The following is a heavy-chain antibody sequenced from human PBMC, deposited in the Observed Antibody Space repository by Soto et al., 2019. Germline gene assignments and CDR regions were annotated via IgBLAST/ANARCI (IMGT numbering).Heavy chain of an antibody. D-gene: IGHD3-3*01. V-gene: IGHV3-33*01. CDR3: ARDRRFLEWLDY. J-gene: IGHJ4*02. CDR2: IWYDGSNK. Sequence: QMHLVESGGGVVQPGRSLTLSCVASGFTFTSYGIHWVRQAPGKGLEWVAVIWYDGSNKYYGDSVKGRFSISRDNSKNPVYLQMNSLTAEDTAVYYCARDRRFLEWLDYWGQGTLVSVSS. CDR1: GFTFTSYG.